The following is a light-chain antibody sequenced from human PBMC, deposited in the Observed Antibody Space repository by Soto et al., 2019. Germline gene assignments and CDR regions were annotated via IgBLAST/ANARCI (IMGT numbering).Light chain of an antibody. J-gene: IGKJ5*01. V-gene: IGKV3-15*01. CDR2: GAS. Sequence: EIMMSQSPATLSVSTGERATLSCGASQSVSSNLAWYQQKPGQAPRLLIYGASTRATGIPARFSGSGSGTEFTLTISSLQSEDFAVYYCQQYNNWPPMITFGQGTRLENK. CDR1: QSVSSN. CDR3: QQYNNWPPMIT.